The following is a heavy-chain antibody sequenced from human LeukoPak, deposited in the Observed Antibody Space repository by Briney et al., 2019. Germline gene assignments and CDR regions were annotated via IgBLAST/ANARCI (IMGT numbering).Heavy chain of an antibody. CDR1: GFTFSSYW. CDR2: INIDGSST. Sequence: QSGGSLRLSCAASGFTFSSYWMHWVRQAPGKGMVWVTRINIDGSSTSYADSVKGRFTISRDNAKNTLYLQMSSLRAEDAAVYYCARISFSGWANDYWGQGTLVTVSS. CDR3: ARISFSGWANDY. D-gene: IGHD6-19*01. V-gene: IGHV3-74*01. J-gene: IGHJ4*02.